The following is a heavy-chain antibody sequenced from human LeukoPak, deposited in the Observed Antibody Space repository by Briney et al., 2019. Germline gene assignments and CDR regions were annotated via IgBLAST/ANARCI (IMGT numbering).Heavy chain of an antibody. CDR2: FDPEDGET. CDR3: ATDLDSSGYHHSYWYFDL. V-gene: IGHV1-24*01. J-gene: IGHJ2*01. CDR1: GYTLTELS. Sequence: ASVKVSCKVSGYTLTELSMHWVRQAPGKGLEWMGGFDPEDGETIYAQKFQGRVTMTEDTSTDTTYMELSGLRSEDTAVYYCATDLDSSGYHHSYWYFDLWGRGTLVTVSS. D-gene: IGHD3-22*01.